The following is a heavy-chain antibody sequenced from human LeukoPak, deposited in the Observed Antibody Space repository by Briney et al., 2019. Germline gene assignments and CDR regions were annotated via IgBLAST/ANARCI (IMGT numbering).Heavy chain of an antibody. V-gene: IGHV3-23*01. CDR1: GFTFSIYA. Sequence: GGSLRLSCAASGFTFSIYAMSWVRQAPGKGLEWVSAISGSGGSTYYADSVKGRFTISRDNSKNTLYLQMNSLRAEDTAVYYCAKDPPRITMIVVVLLKDYWGQGTLVTVSS. CDR2: ISGSGGST. D-gene: IGHD3-22*01. CDR3: AKDPPRITMIVVVLLKDY. J-gene: IGHJ4*02.